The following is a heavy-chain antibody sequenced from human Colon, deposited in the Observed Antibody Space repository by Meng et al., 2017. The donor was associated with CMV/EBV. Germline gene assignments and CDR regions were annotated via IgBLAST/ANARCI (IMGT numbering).Heavy chain of an antibody. Sequence: GQLQQWGAGLLKPSDALSLTCAVYGGSFSGYYWSWIRQPPGKGLEWIGEINHSGSTNYNPSLKSRVTISVDTSKNQFSLKLSSVTAADTAVYYCARGLYGSGRHQIDYWGQGTLVTVSS. CDR2: INHSGST. CDR1: GGSFSGYY. D-gene: IGHD3-10*01. V-gene: IGHV4-34*01. J-gene: IGHJ4*02. CDR3: ARGLYGSGRHQIDY.